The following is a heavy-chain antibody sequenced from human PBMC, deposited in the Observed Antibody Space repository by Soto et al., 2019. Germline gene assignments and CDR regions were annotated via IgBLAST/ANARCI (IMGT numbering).Heavy chain of an antibody. CDR3: ARSLGDHSYEQFVLF. V-gene: IGHV3-23*01. D-gene: IGHD6-6*01. Sequence: VQLFASGGGLVQPGGSLRLSCAASGFTFNAFSISCFRQAPGKRLVWVSGTSDRGYSKYYVDSVKGRFTISRDHSRDTLSLQITSLRAQDTAVHYCARSLGDHSYEQFVLFWGQGALVTVPA. CDR1: GFTFNAFS. CDR2: TSDRGYSK. J-gene: IGHJ4*02.